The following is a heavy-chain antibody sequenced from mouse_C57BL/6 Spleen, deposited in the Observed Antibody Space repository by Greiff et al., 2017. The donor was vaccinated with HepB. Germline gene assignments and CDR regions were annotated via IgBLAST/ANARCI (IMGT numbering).Heavy chain of an antibody. CDR2: ISDGGSYT. D-gene: IGHD2-5*01. CDR1: GFTFSSYA. Sequence: EVKVVESGGGLVKPGGSLKLSCAASGFTFSSYAMSWVRQTPEKRLEWVATISDGGSYTYYPDNVKGRFTISRDNAKNNLYLQMSHLKSEDTAMYYCARAGYYSNYGYAMDYWGQGTSVTVSS. V-gene: IGHV5-4*03. CDR3: ARAGYYSNYGYAMDY. J-gene: IGHJ4*01.